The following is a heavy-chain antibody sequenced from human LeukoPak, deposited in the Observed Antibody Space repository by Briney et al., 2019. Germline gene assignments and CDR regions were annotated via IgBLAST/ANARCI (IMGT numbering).Heavy chain of an antibody. CDR1: GYTFTSYD. J-gene: IGHJ4*02. V-gene: IGHV1-8*01. Sequence: ASVKVSCKASGYTFTSYDINWVRQATGQGLEWMGWMNPYSGNTDYAQKFQGRVTMTRNTSISTAYMELSSLRSDDTAVYYCARVWDYGSGRDLDYWGQGTLVTVSS. CDR3: ARVWDYGSGRDLDY. CDR2: MNPYSGNT. D-gene: IGHD3-10*01.